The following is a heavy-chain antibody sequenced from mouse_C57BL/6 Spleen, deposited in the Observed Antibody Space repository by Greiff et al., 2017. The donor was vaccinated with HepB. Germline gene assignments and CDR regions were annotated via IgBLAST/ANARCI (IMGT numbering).Heavy chain of an antibody. Sequence: QVQLQQSGPELVKPGASVKISCKASGYAFSSSWMNWVKQRPGKGLEWIGRIYPGDGDTNYNGKFKGKATLTADKSSSTAYMQLSSLTSEDSAVYFCAREGLGQAWFAYWGQGTLVTVSA. V-gene: IGHV1-82*01. CDR1: GYAFSSSW. CDR3: AREGLGQAWFAY. D-gene: IGHD4-1*01. CDR2: IYPGDGDT. J-gene: IGHJ3*01.